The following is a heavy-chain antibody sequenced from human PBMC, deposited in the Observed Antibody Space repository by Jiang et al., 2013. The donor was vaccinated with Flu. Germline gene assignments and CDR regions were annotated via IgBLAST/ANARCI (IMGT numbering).Heavy chain of an antibody. CDR1: GASMHGYY. V-gene: IGHV4-59*01. Sequence: GLVKPSETLSLTCTVSGASMHGYYWSWIRQPPGKGLEWIGYLFYTDSTTYNPSLNSRVTISADKSKGQFSLKLTSVSAADTAVYYCARDSDYGMDVWGQGTTVLVSS. CDR2: LFYTDST. CDR3: ARDSDYGMDV. J-gene: IGHJ6*02.